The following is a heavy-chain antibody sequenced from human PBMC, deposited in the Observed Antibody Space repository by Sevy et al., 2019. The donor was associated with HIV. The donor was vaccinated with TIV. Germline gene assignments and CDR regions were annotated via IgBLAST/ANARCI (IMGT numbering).Heavy chain of an antibody. Sequence: GGSLRLSCAASGFTFSSYSMNWVRQAPGKGLEWVSSISSSSSYIYYADSVKGRFTISRDNAKNSRYLQMNSLRAEDTAVYYWARDPRATLVRGYKGPGWFDPWGQGTLVTVSS. CDR2: ISSSSSYI. CDR3: ARDPRATLVRGYKGPGWFDP. CDR1: GFTFSSYS. V-gene: IGHV3-21*01. D-gene: IGHD3-10*01. J-gene: IGHJ5*02.